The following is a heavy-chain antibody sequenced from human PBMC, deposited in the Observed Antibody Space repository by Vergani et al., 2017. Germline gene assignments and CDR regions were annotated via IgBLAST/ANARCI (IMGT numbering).Heavy chain of an antibody. CDR2: IITILGIA. CDR1: GGTFSSYA. D-gene: IGHD3-10*01. J-gene: IGHJ4*02. Sequence: QVQLVQSGAEVKKPGSSVKVSCKASGGTFSSYAISWVRQAPGQGLDWMGRIITILGIANYAQKFQGRVTITADKSTSTAYMELSSLRAEDTAVYYCASRYYYGSGSYYPFDYWGQGTLVTVSS. V-gene: IGHV1-69*04. CDR3: ASRYYYGSGSYYPFDY.